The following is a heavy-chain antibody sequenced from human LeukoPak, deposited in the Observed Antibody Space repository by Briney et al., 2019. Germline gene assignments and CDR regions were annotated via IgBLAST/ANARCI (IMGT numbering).Heavy chain of an antibody. V-gene: IGHV4-31*03. CDR3: ARGTPSQLDFDY. D-gene: IGHD6-6*01. CDR2: IYYSGST. Sequence: PSETLSLTCTVSGGSISSGGYYWSWIRQHPGEGLEWIGYIYYSGSTYYNPSLKSRVTISLDTSKNQFSLNLSSVTAADTAVYYCARGTPSQLDFDYWGQGTLVTVSS. CDR1: GGSISSGGYY. J-gene: IGHJ4*02.